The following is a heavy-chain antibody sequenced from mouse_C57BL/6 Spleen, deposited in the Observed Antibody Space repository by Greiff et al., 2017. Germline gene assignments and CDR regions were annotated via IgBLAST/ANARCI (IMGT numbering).Heavy chain of an antibody. Sequence: VQLQQSGAELVRPGTSVKVSCKASGYAFTNYLIEWVKQRPGQGLEWIGVINPGSGGTTYNEKFKGKATLTADKSSSTAYMQLSSLTSEDSAVYFCAREDGYYGAMDYWGQGTSVTVSS. J-gene: IGHJ4*01. CDR3: AREDGYYGAMDY. CDR1: GYAFTNYL. D-gene: IGHD2-3*01. V-gene: IGHV1-54*01. CDR2: INPGSGGT.